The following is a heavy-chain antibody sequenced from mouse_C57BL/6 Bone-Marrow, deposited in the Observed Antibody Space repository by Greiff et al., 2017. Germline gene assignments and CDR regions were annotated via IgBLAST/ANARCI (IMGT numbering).Heavy chain of an antibody. Sequence: EVNVVESGGDLVKPGGSLQLSCAASGFTFSSYGMSWVRQTPDKRLEWVATISSGGSYTYYPDSVKGRVTISRDNAKNTLYLQMSSLKSEDTAMYYCARYYDDYFDYWGQGTTLTVSS. J-gene: IGHJ2*01. D-gene: IGHD2-4*01. V-gene: IGHV5-6*01. CDR2: ISSGGSYT. CDR1: GFTFSSYG. CDR3: ARYYDDYFDY.